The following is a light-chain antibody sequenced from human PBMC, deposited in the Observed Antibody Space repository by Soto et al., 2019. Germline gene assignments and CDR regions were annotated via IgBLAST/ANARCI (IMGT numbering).Light chain of an antibody. CDR3: SSYTSSSPLVV. Sequence: QSVLTQPASVSGSPGQSITISCTGTSSDVGGYNYVSWYQQHPGKAPKLMIYEVSNRPSGVSNRFSGSKSGNTASLTLSGLQAEDEADYYCSSYTSSSPLVVFGGGTKLTVL. CDR2: EVS. V-gene: IGLV2-14*01. J-gene: IGLJ2*01. CDR1: SSDVGGYNY.